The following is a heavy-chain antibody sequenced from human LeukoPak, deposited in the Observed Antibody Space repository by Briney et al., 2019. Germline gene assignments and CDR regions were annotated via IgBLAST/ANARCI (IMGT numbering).Heavy chain of an antibody. CDR2: ISPSVGTT. Sequence: GASVKVSCKASGYTFTSYYIHWVRQAPGQGLEWMGIISPSVGTTTYAQKLQGRATMTRDTSTSTVYMELRSLRSEDTAVYYCARIGDYGSGSEGFDPWGQGTLVTVSS. CDR3: ARIGDYGSGSEGFDP. D-gene: IGHD3-10*01. J-gene: IGHJ5*02. V-gene: IGHV1-46*04. CDR1: GYTFTSYY.